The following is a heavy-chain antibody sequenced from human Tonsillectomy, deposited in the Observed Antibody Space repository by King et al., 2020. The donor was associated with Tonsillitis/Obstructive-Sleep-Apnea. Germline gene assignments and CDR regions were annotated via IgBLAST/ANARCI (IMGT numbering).Heavy chain of an antibody. CDR1: GGSISSGGYY. V-gene: IGHV4-31*03. Sequence: VQLQESGPGLVKPSQTLSLTCTVSGGSISSGGYYWSWIRQHPGKGLEWIGYIYYSGSTYANPSLKCRLTISVDTSKNHFSLKLSSVTAPDTAVYYCARADCSSTNCYGTYYYYMDVWGKGTTVTVSS. J-gene: IGHJ6*03. D-gene: IGHD2-2*01. CDR2: IYYSGST. CDR3: ARADCSSTNCYGTYYYYMDV.